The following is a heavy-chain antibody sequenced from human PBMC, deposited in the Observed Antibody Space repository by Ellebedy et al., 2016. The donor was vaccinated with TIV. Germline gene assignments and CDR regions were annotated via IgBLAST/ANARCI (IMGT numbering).Heavy chain of an antibody. CDR2: MNPNSGNT. CDR1: GYTFTSYD. CDR3: ARYPMVAVHYYYDMDV. J-gene: IGHJ6*02. Sequence: AASVKVSCKASGYTFTSYDINWVRQATGQGLEWMGWMNPNSGNTGYAQKFQGRVTMTRNTSISTAYMELSSLRSEDTAVYYCARYPMVAVHYYYDMDVWGQGTTVTVSS. V-gene: IGHV1-8*01. D-gene: IGHD6-19*01.